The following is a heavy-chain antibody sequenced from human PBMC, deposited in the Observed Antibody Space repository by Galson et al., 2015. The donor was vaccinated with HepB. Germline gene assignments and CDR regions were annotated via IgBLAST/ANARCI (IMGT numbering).Heavy chain of an antibody. J-gene: IGHJ6*02. CDR2: ISYDGSNK. Sequence: SLRLSCAASGFTFSSYAMHWVRQAPGKGLEWVAVISYDGSNKYYADSVKGRFTISRDNSKNTLYLQMNSLRAEDTAVYYCARDEGDIVAQVYYYYGMDVWGQGTTVTVSS. CDR1: GFTFSSYA. D-gene: IGHD5-12*01. CDR3: ARDEGDIVAQVYYYYGMDV. V-gene: IGHV3-30*04.